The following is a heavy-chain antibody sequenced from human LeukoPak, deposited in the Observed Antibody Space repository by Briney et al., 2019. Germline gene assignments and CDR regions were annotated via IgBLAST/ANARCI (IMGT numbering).Heavy chain of an antibody. CDR3: AVRYCSSTSCIDY. J-gene: IGHJ4*02. V-gene: IGHV3-23*01. D-gene: IGHD2-2*01. CDR1: GFTFSSYA. Sequence: GGSLRLSCAASGFTFSSYAMSWVRQAPGKGLEWVSAISGSGGSTYYADSVKGWFTISRDNSKNTLYLQMNSLRAEDTAVYYCAVRYCSSTSCIDYWGQGTLVTVSS. CDR2: ISGSGGST.